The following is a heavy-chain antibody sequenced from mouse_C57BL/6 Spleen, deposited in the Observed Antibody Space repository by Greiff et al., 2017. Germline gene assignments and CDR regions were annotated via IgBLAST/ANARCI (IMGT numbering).Heavy chain of an antibody. CDR2: IYPGSGST. CDR1: GYTFTSYW. D-gene: IGHD2-3*01. CDR3: ARIYDGCVDY. V-gene: IGHV1-55*01. J-gene: IGHJ2*01. Sequence: VQLQQPGAELVQPGASVKMSCKASGYTFTSYWITWVKMRPGQGLEWIGDIYPGSGSTNYNEKFKNKATLTVDTSSSTAYMQLSSLTSEDSAVYYCARIYDGCVDYWGQGTTLTVSS.